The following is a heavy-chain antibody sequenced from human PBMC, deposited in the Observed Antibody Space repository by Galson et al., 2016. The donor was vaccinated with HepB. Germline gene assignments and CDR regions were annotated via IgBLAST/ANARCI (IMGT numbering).Heavy chain of an antibody. CDR3: ARASVIPGARMIFDP. CDR2: IYHTGTS. V-gene: IGHV4-4*02. J-gene: IGHJ5*02. D-gene: IGHD2-2*01. Sequence: ETLSLTCTVSGASISGSNWWTWVRQVPEKGLEWLGEIYHTGTSNNNPFLSSRFTLSVDKSRNQFSLNVTSVTAADTAVYYCARASVIPGARMIFDPWGQGTVVTVSS. CDR1: GASISGSNW.